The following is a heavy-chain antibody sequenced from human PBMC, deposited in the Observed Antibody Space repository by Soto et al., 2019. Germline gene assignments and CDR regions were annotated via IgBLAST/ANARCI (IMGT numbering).Heavy chain of an antibody. Sequence: QVQLQESGPGLVKPSETLSLTCTVSGGSVSSGSYYWSWIRQPPGKGLEWIGYIYYSGSTNYNPFLKSRVTISVDTSKNQFSLKLSSVTAADTAVYYCARDSSGSYDYWGQGTLVTVSS. CDR1: GGSVSSGSYY. D-gene: IGHD1-26*01. CDR2: IYYSGST. J-gene: IGHJ4*02. CDR3: ARDSSGSYDY. V-gene: IGHV4-61*01.